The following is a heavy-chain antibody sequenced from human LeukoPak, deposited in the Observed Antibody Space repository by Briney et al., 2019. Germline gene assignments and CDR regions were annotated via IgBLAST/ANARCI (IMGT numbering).Heavy chain of an antibody. J-gene: IGHJ4*02. D-gene: IGHD3-10*01. Sequence: SETLSLTCAVYGGSFSGYYWSWIRQPPGKGLEWIGEINHSGSTNYNPSLKSRVTISVDTSKNQFSLKLSSVTAADTAVYYCARWLGFGEPRGDYWGQGTLVTVSS. V-gene: IGHV4-34*01. CDR1: GGSFSGYY. CDR3: ARWLGFGEPRGDY. CDR2: INHSGST.